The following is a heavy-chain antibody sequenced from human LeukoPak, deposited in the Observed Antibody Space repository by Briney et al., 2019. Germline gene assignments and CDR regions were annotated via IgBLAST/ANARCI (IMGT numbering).Heavy chain of an antibody. CDR2: INPNSGGT. D-gene: IGHD5-24*01. V-gene: IGHV1-2*02. Sequence: ASVKVSCKASGDIFTDYYMHWVRQAPGQGLEWVGWINPNSGGTNYAQKFQGRVTMTRDTSISTAYMELSRLRSDDTAVYYCARDPVEMATTEFDYWGQGTLVTVSS. CDR1: GDIFTDYY. CDR3: ARDPVEMATTEFDY. J-gene: IGHJ4*02.